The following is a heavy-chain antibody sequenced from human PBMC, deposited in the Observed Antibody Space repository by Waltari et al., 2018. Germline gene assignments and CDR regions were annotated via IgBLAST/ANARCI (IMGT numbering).Heavy chain of an antibody. D-gene: IGHD3-22*01. Sequence: QLQLQESGPGLVTPSETLSLTCTFSGGSISSSSYYWGWSRQPPGKGLEWIGSIYYSGSTYYNPSLKSRVTISVDTSKNQFSLKLSSVTAADTAVYYCARDVMIVVVMGADAFDIWGQGTMVTVSS. CDR2: IYYSGST. J-gene: IGHJ3*02. CDR1: GGSISSSSYY. V-gene: IGHV4-39*07. CDR3: ARDVMIVVVMGADAFDI.